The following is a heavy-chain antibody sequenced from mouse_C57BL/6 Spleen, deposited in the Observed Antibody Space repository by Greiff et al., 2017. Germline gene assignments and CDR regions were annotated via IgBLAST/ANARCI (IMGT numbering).Heavy chain of an antibody. CDR3: AKSTSTGFAY. Sequence: QVQLQQPGAELVRPGSSVKLSCKASGYTFTSDWMDWVKQRPGQGLEWIGNIYPSDSETHYNQKFKDKATLTVDKSSSTAYMQLSSLTSEDSAVYYCAKSTSTGFAYWGQGTLVTVSA. CDR1: GYTFTSDW. V-gene: IGHV1-61*01. J-gene: IGHJ3*01. CDR2: IYPSDSET. D-gene: IGHD2-14*01.